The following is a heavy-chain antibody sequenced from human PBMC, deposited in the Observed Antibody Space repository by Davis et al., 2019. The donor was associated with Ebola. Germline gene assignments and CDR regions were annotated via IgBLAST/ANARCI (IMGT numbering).Heavy chain of an antibody. Sequence: MPSETLSLTCAVYGGSFRGYYWSWIRQPPGKGLEWIGEINHSGSTNYNPSLKSRVTISVDTSKNQFSLKLSSVTAADTAVYYCARDLRYYYDSSGYHTNWYFDLWGRGTLVTVSS. CDR2: INHSGST. D-gene: IGHD3-22*01. J-gene: IGHJ2*01. CDR1: GGSFRGYY. CDR3: ARDLRYYYDSSGYHTNWYFDL. V-gene: IGHV4-34*01.